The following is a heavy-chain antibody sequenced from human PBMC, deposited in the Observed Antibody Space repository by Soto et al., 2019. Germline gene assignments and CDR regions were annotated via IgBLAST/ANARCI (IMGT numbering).Heavy chain of an antibody. J-gene: IGHJ4*02. CDR3: ARARYGSGSYYKRYYFDY. D-gene: IGHD3-10*01. CDR2: MNPNSGNT. Sequence: ASVKVSCKASGYTFTSYDINWVRQATGQGFEWMGWMNPNSGNTGYAQKFQGRVTMTRNTSISTAYMELSSLRSEDTAVYYCARARYGSGSYYKRYYFDYWGQGTLVTVSS. V-gene: IGHV1-8*01. CDR1: GYTFTSYD.